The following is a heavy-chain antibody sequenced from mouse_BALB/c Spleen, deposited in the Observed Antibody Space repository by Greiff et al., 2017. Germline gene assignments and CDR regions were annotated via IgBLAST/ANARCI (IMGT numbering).Heavy chain of an antibody. V-gene: IGHV1S81*02. CDR2: INPSNGRT. Sequence: QVQLQQPGAELVKPGASVKLSCKASGYTFTSYWMHWVKQRPGQGLEWIGEINPSNGRTNYNEKFKSKATLTVDKSSSTAYMQLSSLTSEDSAVYYCARSGYYPDYWGQGTTLTVSS. J-gene: IGHJ2*01. CDR3: ARSGYYPDY. D-gene: IGHD1-3*01. CDR1: GYTFTSYW.